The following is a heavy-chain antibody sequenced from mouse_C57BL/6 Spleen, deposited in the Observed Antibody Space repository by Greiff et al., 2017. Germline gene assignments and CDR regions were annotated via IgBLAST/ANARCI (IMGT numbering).Heavy chain of an antibody. J-gene: IGHJ2*01. CDR1: GYTFTSYW. CDR2: IYPGSGST. D-gene: IGHD4-1*01. CDR3: ARKLTGSGYFDY. Sequence: VKLQQPGAELVKPGASVKMSCKASGYTFTSYWITWVKQRPGQGLEWIGDIYPGSGSTNYNEKFKSKATLTVDTSSSTAYMQLSSLTSEDSAVYYCARKLTGSGYFDYWGQGTTLTVSS. V-gene: IGHV1-55*01.